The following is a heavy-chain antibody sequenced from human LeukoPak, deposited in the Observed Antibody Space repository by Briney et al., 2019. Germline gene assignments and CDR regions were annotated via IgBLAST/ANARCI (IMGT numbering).Heavy chain of an antibody. CDR1: GDSVSSNSAA. V-gene: IGHV6-1*01. Sequence: SQTLSLTCAISGDSVSSNSAAWSWIRQSPSRGLEWLGRTYYRSKWYNDYAVSVKSRITINPDTSKNQFSLQLNSVTPEDTAVYYCARGGLKYDSSGYPFDYWGQGTLVTVSS. CDR3: ARGGLKYDSSGYPFDY. D-gene: IGHD3-22*01. CDR2: TYYRSKWYN. J-gene: IGHJ4*02.